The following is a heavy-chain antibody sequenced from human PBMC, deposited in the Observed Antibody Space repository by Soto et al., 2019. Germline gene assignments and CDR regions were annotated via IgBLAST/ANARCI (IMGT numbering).Heavy chain of an antibody. D-gene: IGHD1-1*01. CDR1: GGSFSGYY. J-gene: IGHJ6*02. CDR2: INHAGST. V-gene: IGHV4-34*02. CDR3: ARQSGPAYRYGMDI. Sequence: QMQLQQWGAGLLKASETLSLTCSVSGGSFSGYYLAWIRQPPGKGLEWIGEINHAGSTKYHPSLKSRVVLSVDLSNTHFSLTLRSVPAADTAVYFCARQSGPAYRYGMDIWGQGTTVAVSS.